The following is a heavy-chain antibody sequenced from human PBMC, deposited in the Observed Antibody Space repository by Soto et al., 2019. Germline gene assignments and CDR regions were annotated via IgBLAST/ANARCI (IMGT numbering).Heavy chain of an antibody. V-gene: IGHV3-30*18. J-gene: IGHJ6*02. CDR1: GFTFSSYG. D-gene: IGHD6-6*01. CDR3: AKVASIAARTYYYGMDV. Sequence: QVQLVESGGGVVQPGRSLRLSCAASGFTFSSYGMHWVRQAPGKGLEWVAVISYDGSNKYYADSVKGRFTISRDNSKNTLYLQMNSLRAEDTAVYYCAKVASIAARTYYYGMDVWGQGTTVTVSS. CDR2: ISYDGSNK.